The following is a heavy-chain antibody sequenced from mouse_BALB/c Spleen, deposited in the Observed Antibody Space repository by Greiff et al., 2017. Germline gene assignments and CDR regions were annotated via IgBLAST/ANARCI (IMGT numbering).Heavy chain of an antibody. CDR2: IDPANGNT. CDR3: ARTLYDYFDY. V-gene: IGHV14-3*02. CDR1: GFNIKDTY. Sequence: EVQVVESGAELVKPGASVKLSCTASGFNIKDTYMHWVKQRPEQGLEWIGRIDPANGNTKYDPKFQGKATITADTSSNTAYLQLSSLTSEDTAVYYCARTLYDYFDYWGQGTTLTVSS. D-gene: IGHD2-3*01. J-gene: IGHJ2*01.